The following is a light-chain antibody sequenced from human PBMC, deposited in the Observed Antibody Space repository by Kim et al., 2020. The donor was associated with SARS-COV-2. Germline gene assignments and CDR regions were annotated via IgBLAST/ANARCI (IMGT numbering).Light chain of an antibody. CDR1: QSVRGSH. CDR3: QHYGGPPYT. CDR2: GTS. V-gene: IGKV3-20*01. Sequence: WFLGERVALSWRASQSVRGSHLAWYQHKPGQAPRLLIYGTSSRATGIPNRFSGSGSGTDFTLTIGRLEPEDVAVYYCQHYGGPPYTFGQGNKLEI. J-gene: IGKJ2*01.